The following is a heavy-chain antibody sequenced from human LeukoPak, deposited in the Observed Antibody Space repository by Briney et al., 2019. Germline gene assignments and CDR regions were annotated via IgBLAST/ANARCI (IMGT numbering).Heavy chain of an antibody. J-gene: IGHJ4*02. CDR2: IYYSGST. Sequence: SETLSLTCTVSGGSISSYYWSWIRQPPGKGLEWIRYIYYSGSTNYNPSLKSRVTISVDTSKNQFSLKLSSVTAADTAVYYCARAITGYYDILTGYYTLGDYFDYWGQGTLVTVSS. D-gene: IGHD3-9*01. V-gene: IGHV4-59*01. CDR1: GGSISSYY. CDR3: ARAITGYYDILTGYYTLGDYFDY.